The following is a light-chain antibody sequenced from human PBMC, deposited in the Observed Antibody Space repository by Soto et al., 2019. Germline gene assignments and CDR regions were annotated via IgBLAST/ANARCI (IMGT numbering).Light chain of an antibody. Sequence: QSALTQPASVSGSPGQSITLSCTGTSSDVGGYNYVSWYQQHPGKAPKPMIYAVSYRPSGVSNRFSGSKSGNTASLTISGLQAEDEADYYCSSFRSSSTPVVFGGGTKLTVL. CDR3: SSFRSSSTPVV. CDR1: SSDVGGYNY. CDR2: AVS. J-gene: IGLJ2*01. V-gene: IGLV2-14*01.